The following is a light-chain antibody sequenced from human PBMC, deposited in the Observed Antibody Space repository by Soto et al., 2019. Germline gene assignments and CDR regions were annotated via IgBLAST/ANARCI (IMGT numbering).Light chain of an antibody. Sequence: DMVLTQSPGTLSLSPGERATLSCRASRSFASSYLGWYQQKPGQAPRLLLYAASKRATGIPDRFSGSGSGKDFTLTINRLEPEDSAVYYCQQYGSSPPYTFGQGTK. CDR3: QQYGSSPPYT. V-gene: IGKV3-20*01. CDR1: RSFASSY. J-gene: IGKJ2*01. CDR2: AAS.